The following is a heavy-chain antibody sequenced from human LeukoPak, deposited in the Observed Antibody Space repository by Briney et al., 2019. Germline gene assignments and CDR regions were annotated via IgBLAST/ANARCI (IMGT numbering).Heavy chain of an antibody. CDR1: GFTFSNYA. Sequence: GGSLRLSCAASGFTFSNYAMSWVRQAPGKGLEWVSAISGSGAGTYYADSVKGRFTISRDNSKNTLYLQMNSLRAEDTAVYYCAELGITMIGGVWGKGTTVTISS. J-gene: IGHJ6*04. V-gene: IGHV3-23*01. D-gene: IGHD3-10*02. CDR2: ISGSGAGT. CDR3: AELGITMIGGV.